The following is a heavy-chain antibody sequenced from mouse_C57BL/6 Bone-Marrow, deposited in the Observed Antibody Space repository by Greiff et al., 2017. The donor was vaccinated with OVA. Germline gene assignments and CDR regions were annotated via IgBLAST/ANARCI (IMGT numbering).Heavy chain of an antibody. J-gene: IGHJ2*01. CDR1: GFNIKDDY. V-gene: IGHV14-4*01. Sequence: VQLQQSGAELVRPGASVKLSCTASGFNIKDDYMHWVKQRPEQGLEWIGWIDPENGDTEYASKFQGKATITADTSSNTAYLQLSSLTSEDTAVYYCTTRSSGSYYFDYWGQGTTLTVSS. CDR2: IDPENGDT. D-gene: IGHD3-2*02. CDR3: TTRSSGSYYFDY.